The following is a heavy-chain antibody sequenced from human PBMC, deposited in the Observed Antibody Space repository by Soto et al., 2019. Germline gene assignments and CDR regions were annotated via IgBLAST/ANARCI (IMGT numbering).Heavy chain of an antibody. V-gene: IGHV4-31*01. Sequence: QVQLQESGPGLVKPSQTLSLTCTVSGGSISSGGYYWSWIRQHPGKSLEWNGYIYYSGSTYYNPSSKSLVTISVDTSKNQFSLKLSSVTAADTAVYYCARVFLRFDYSFDYWGQGTLVTVSS. D-gene: IGHD3-3*01. CDR2: IYYSGST. CDR3: ARVFLRFDYSFDY. CDR1: GGSISSGGYY. J-gene: IGHJ4*02.